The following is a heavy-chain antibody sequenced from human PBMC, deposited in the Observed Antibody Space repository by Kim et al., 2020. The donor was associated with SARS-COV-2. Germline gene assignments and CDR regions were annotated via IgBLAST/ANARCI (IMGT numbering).Heavy chain of an antibody. CDR2: ISYDGSNK. J-gene: IGHJ4*02. V-gene: IGHV3-30*04. CDR1: GFTFSSYA. Sequence: GGSLRLSCAASGFTFSSYAMHWVRQAPGKGLEWVAVISYDGSNKYYADSVKGRFTISRDNSKNTLYLQMNSLRAEDTAVYYCARDFSVMVRGAPDYWGQGTLVTVSS. D-gene: IGHD3-10*01. CDR3: ARDFSVMVRGAPDY.